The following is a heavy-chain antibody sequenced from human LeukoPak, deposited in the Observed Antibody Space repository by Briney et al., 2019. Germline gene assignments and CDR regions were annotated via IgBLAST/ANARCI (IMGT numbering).Heavy chain of an antibody. D-gene: IGHD3-10*01. CDR2: IYYSGTT. J-gene: IGHJ3*02. CDR1: GGSISSRNYY. CDR3: ARVGYGSGRVKAFDI. Sequence: SETLSLTCTVSGGSISSRNYYWGWIRQPPGKGLERIGSIYYSGTTYYNPSLTSRVTISVDTSKNQFSLKLSSVTAADTAVYYCARVGYGSGRVKAFDIWGQGTMVTVSS. V-gene: IGHV4-39*07.